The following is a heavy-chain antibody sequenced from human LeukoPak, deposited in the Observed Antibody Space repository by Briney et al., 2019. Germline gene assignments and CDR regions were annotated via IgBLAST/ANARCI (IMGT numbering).Heavy chain of an antibody. J-gene: IGHJ3*02. D-gene: IGHD3-3*01. CDR2: IYYSGST. V-gene: IGHV4-39*07. CDR3: ARVLDYDFWSGYRTDAFDI. Sequence: PSETLSLTCTVSGGSISSCSYYWGWIRQPPGKGLEWIGSIYYSGSTYYNPSLKSRVTISVDTSKNQFSLKLSSVTAADTAVYYCARVLDYDFWSGYRTDAFDIWGQGTMVTVSS. CDR1: GGSISSCSYY.